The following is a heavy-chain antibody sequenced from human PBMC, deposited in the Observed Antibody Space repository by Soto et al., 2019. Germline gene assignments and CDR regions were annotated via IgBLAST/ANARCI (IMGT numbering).Heavy chain of an antibody. V-gene: IGHV4-59*01. CDR1: GGSISSYY. D-gene: IGHD6-25*01. Sequence: QVQLQESGPGLVKPSETLSLTCTVSGGSISSYYWSWIRQPPGKGLEWIGYIYYSGSTNYNPSLKSRVTISVDTSKNQFSLKLSSVTAADTAVYYCARARDGAGGSGWDWGQGTLVTVSS. J-gene: IGHJ4*02. CDR2: IYYSGST. CDR3: ARARDGAGGSGWD.